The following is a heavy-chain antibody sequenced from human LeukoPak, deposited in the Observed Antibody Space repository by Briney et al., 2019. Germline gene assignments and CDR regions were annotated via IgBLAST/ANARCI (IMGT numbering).Heavy chain of an antibody. CDR1: GFTFTSYG. D-gene: IGHD6-19*01. CDR2: IRYDGSNK. CDR3: ATGYSSGWYGRLDY. J-gene: IGHJ4*02. V-gene: IGHV3-30*02. Sequence: GGSLRLSCAASGFTFTSYGMHWVRQAPGKGLEWVSFIRYDGSNKYYADSVKARFTLSRDNSKNTMYLQMNTPRDEQTAVYYCATGYSSGWYGRLDYWGQGTLVTVSS.